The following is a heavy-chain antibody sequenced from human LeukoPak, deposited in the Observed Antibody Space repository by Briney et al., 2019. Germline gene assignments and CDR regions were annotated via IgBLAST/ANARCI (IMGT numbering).Heavy chain of an antibody. CDR1: GGSFSGYY. V-gene: IGHV4-34*01. CDR3: ARGRTGRHSSDSSGIPDY. D-gene: IGHD3-22*01. CDR2: INNSGST. J-gene: IGHJ4*02. Sequence: MTSETLSLTCAVYGGSFSGYYWSWLRQPPGKGLEWIGEINNSGSTNYNPSLKRRVTISVDTSKNQFPLKLSSVTAADTAVYYCARGRTGRHSSDSSGIPDYWGQGTLVTVSS.